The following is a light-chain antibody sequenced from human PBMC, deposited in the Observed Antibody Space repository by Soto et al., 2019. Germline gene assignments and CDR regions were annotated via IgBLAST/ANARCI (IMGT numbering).Light chain of an antibody. CDR2: DAS. Sequence: EIVLTQSPGTLSLSPGERATLSCRASQSVSSSYLAWYQQKPGQAPRLLIYDASSRATGIPDRFSGRGSGTDFTLTISRREPEDFAVYYCQQYGSSLYTFGQGTKLEIK. J-gene: IGKJ2*01. V-gene: IGKV3-20*01. CDR3: QQYGSSLYT. CDR1: QSVSSSY.